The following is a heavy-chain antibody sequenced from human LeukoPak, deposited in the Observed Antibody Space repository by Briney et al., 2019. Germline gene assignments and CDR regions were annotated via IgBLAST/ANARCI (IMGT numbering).Heavy chain of an antibody. CDR2: ISYDGSNK. J-gene: IGHJ6*02. Sequence: GRSLRLSCAASGFTFSSYGMHWVRQAPGKGLEWVAVISYDGSNKYYADSVKGRFTISRDNSKNTLYLQMNSLRAEDTAVYYCAKGLSSGSYVQTQDPHGMDVWGQGTTVTVSS. D-gene: IGHD3-10*01. V-gene: IGHV3-30*18. CDR1: GFTFSSYG. CDR3: AKGLSSGSYVQTQDPHGMDV.